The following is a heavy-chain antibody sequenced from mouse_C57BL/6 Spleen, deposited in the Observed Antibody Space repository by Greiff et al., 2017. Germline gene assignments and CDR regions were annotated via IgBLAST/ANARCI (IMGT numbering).Heavy chain of an antibody. CDR3: ARWGVVAPGFAY. J-gene: IGHJ3*01. Sequence: VQLQQSGTELVKPGASVKLSCKASGYTFTSYWMHWVKQRPGQGLEWIGNINPSNGGTNYNEKFKSKATLTVDKSSSTAYMQLSSLTSEDSAVYYGARWGVVAPGFAYWGQGTLVTVSA. V-gene: IGHV1-53*01. CDR2: INPSNGGT. D-gene: IGHD1-1*01. CDR1: GYTFTSYW.